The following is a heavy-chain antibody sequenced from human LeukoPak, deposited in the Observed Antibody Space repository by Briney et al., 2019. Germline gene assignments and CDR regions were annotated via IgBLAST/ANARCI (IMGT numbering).Heavy chain of an antibody. D-gene: IGHD3-3*01. Sequence: GGSLRLSCAASGFTFSSYSMNWVRQAPGKGLEWVSSISSSSSYIYYVDSVKGRFTISRDNAKNSLYLQMNSLRAEDTAVYYCARDALKGTYYDFWSGYEHNWFDPWGQGTLVTVSS. V-gene: IGHV3-21*01. CDR2: ISSSSSYI. CDR1: GFTFSSYS. J-gene: IGHJ5*02. CDR3: ARDALKGTYYDFWSGYEHNWFDP.